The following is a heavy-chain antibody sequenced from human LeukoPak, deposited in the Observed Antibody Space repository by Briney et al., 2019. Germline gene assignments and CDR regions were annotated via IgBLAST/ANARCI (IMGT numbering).Heavy chain of an antibody. CDR2: IYHSGST. D-gene: IGHD5-18*01. J-gene: IGHJ4*02. CDR1: GYSISSGYY. CDR3: ARAAMVKSLDY. V-gene: IGHV4-38-2*02. Sequence: PSETLSLTCTVSGYSISSGYYWGWIRQPPGKGLEWIGSIYHSGSTYYNPSLKSRVTISVDTSKNQFSLKLSSVTAADTAVYYCARAAMVKSLDYWGQGTLVTVSS.